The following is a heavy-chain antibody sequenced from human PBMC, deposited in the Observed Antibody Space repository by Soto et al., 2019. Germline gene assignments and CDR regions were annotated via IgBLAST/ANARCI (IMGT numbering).Heavy chain of an antibody. CDR3: ARDGSGGPHYYYGMDV. CDR1: GGSISSGGYY. V-gene: IGHV4-31*03. D-gene: IGHD3-10*01. CDR2: IYYSGST. J-gene: IGHJ6*02. Sequence: QVQLQESGPGLVKPSQTRSLTCTVSGGSISSGGYYWSWIRQHPGKGLEWIGYIYYSGSTYYNPSLKSRVTISXXTXKXQFSLKLSSVPAADTAVYYCARDGSGGPHYYYGMDVWGQGTTVTVSS.